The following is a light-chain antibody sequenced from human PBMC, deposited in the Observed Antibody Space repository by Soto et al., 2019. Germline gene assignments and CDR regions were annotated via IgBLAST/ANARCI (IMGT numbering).Light chain of an antibody. Sequence: EIVMTQSPATLSVSPGERATLSCRASQSVSSNLAWYQQKPGQAPRLLIYGASTRATGLPARFSGSGSGTEFTLTISSLQSEDFAVYYCQQYNNWPYTFGQETKLEIK. CDR2: GAS. CDR3: QQYNNWPYT. J-gene: IGKJ2*01. CDR1: QSVSSN. V-gene: IGKV3-15*01.